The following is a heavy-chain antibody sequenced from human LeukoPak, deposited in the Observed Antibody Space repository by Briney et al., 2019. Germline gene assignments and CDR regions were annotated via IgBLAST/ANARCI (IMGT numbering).Heavy chain of an antibody. CDR1: RFTFRSFA. V-gene: IGHV3-23*01. CDR3: ATFGVIVRNNYFDY. Sequence: GGSLRLSCVGSRFTFRSFAVTWVRQAPGKGLDWVSSITANGDRTYYADSVKGRFTISRDNSKNTLSLQMSSLRAEDTALYYCATFGVIVRNNYFDYWGQGALVTVSS. CDR2: ITANGDRT. D-gene: IGHD3-3*01. J-gene: IGHJ4*02.